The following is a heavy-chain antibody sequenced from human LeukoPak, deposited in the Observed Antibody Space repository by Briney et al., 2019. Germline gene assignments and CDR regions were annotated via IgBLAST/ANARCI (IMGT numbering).Heavy chain of an antibody. J-gene: IGHJ4*02. D-gene: IGHD1-7*01. CDR3: ARLHWNSNY. CDR1: GYSISSGYY. CDR2: IYHSGST. V-gene: IGHV4-38-2*01. Sequence: KPSETLSLTCAVSGYSISSGYYWGWIRQPPGKGLEWIGSIYHSGSTYYKPPLKSRVTISVDTSKNQFSLKLTSVTAADTAVYYCARLHWNSNYWGQGTLVTVSS.